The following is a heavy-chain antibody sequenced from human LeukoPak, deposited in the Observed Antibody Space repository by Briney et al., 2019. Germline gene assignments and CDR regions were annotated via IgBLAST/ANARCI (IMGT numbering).Heavy chain of an antibody. D-gene: IGHD3-10*01. CDR1: GFTFSSYG. CDR2: ISYDGSNK. J-gene: IGHJ5*02. CDR3: ARDRGVAGLNWFDP. V-gene: IGHV3-30*03. Sequence: QPGRSLRLSCAASGFTFSSYGMHWVRQAPGKGLECVAVISYDGSNKYYADSVKGRFTISRDNSKNTLYLQMNSLRAEDTAVYYCARDRGVAGLNWFDPWGQGTLVTVSS.